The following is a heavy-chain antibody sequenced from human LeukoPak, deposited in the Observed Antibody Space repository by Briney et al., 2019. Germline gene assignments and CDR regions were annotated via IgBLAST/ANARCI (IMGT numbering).Heavy chain of an antibody. D-gene: IGHD3-3*01. CDR3: TRDGHGDGFMSGSSYFGMDV. CDR1: GFSLSSYS. V-gene: IGHV3-21*06. CDR2: ITIRSNFI. Sequence: GGSLRLSCAASGFSLSSYSMNWVRQAPGKGLEWVSSITIRSNFIFYADSVRGRFTISRDNAKSSLFLQMNKLSAEDTAVYFCTRDGHGDGFMSGSSYFGMDVWGQGTTVTVSS. J-gene: IGHJ6*02.